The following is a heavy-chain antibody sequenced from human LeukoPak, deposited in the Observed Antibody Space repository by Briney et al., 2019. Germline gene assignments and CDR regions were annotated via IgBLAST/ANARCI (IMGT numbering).Heavy chain of an antibody. CDR1: GVSISSYY. Sequence: PSETLSLTCTVSGVSISSYYWSWIRQPPGKGLEWIGYIYYSGSTNYNPSLKSRVTISVDTSKNQFSLKLSSVTAADTAVYYCARVQSDFWSGRDAFDIWGQGTMVTVSS. J-gene: IGHJ3*02. V-gene: IGHV4-59*01. CDR2: IYYSGST. D-gene: IGHD3-3*01. CDR3: ARVQSDFWSGRDAFDI.